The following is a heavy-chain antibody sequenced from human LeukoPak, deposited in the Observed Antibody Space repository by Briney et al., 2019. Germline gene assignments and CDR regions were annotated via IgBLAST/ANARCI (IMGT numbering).Heavy chain of an antibody. D-gene: IGHD4-17*01. J-gene: IGHJ4*02. Sequence: PGGSLRLSCAASGFSLTSYAMSWVRQAPGQGLEWVSALMDDGTRTNFADSVKGRFTISRDTSKNTLYLQLSRLRAEDTAVYHCASGAVTRFQVFDYWGQGTLVTVST. CDR3: ASGAVTRFQVFDY. V-gene: IGHV3-23*01. CDR1: GFSLTSYA. CDR2: LMDDGTRT.